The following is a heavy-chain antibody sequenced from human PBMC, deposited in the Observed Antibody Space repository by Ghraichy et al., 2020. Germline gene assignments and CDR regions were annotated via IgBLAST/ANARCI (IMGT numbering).Heavy chain of an antibody. CDR3: AKADGMVGCSSTSCSGAFDI. D-gene: IGHD2-2*01. CDR2: ISGSGGST. Sequence: GGSLRLSCAASGFTFSSYAMSWVRQAPGKGLEWVSAISGSGGSTYYADSVKGRFTISRDNSKNTLYLQMNSLRAEDTAVYYCAKADGMVGCSSTSCSGAFDIWGQGTMVTVSS. V-gene: IGHV3-23*01. CDR1: GFTFSSYA. J-gene: IGHJ3*02.